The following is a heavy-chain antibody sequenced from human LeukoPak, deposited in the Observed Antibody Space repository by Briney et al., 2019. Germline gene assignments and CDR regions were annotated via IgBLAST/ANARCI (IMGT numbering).Heavy chain of an antibody. J-gene: IGHJ6*03. CDR2: IIPIFGTA. CDR1: GGTFSSYA. CDR3: AVVGATYYYYYYMDV. V-gene: IGHV1-69*05. D-gene: IGHD1-26*01. Sequence: GASVKVSCKASGGTFSSYAISWVRQAPGQGLEWMGGIIPIFGTANYAQKSQGRVTITTDESTSTAYMELSSLRSEDTAVYYCAVVGATYYYYYYMDVWGKGTTVTVSS.